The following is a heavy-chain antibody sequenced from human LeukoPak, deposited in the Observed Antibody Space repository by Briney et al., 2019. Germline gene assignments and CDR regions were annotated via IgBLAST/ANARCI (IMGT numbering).Heavy chain of an antibody. J-gene: IGHJ4*02. CDR3: AREGDGNFDY. CDR1: GFTFSSYA. Sequence: GALRLSFAASGFTFSSYAMSWVRQAPGKGLEWVSAISGSGSTIYYADSVKGRFTISRDNAKNSLYLQMNSLRAEDTAVYYCAREGDGNFDYWGQGTLVTVSS. V-gene: IGHV3-23*01. D-gene: IGHD5-24*01. CDR2: ISGSGSTI.